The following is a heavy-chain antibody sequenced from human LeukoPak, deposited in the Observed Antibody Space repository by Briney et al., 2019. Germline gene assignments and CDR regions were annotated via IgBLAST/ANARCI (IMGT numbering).Heavy chain of an antibody. CDR2: ISVSGGST. Sequence: PGGSLRLSCAASGFTFSNYAMSWVRQAPGEGLEWVSSISVSGGSTFYADSVKGRFTISRDNSKNTLYLQMNSLRAEDTAVYYCAKDRGIISDYWGQGTLVTVSS. D-gene: IGHD3-10*01. V-gene: IGHV3-23*01. CDR3: AKDRGIISDY. J-gene: IGHJ4*02. CDR1: GFTFSNYA.